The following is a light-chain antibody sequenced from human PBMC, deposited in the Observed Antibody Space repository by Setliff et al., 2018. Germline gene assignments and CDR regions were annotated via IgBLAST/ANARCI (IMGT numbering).Light chain of an antibody. CDR2: DVS. Sequence: LTQPASVSGSPGQSVTISCTGSSSDVGGYDYVSWYQHHPGRAPKFMIYDVSNRPSGVSNRFSGSKSGNTASLTISGLQAEDEADYYCFSYASSGSYVFGTGTKVTVL. CDR1: SSDVGGYDY. J-gene: IGLJ1*01. V-gene: IGLV2-14*03. CDR3: FSYASSGSYV.